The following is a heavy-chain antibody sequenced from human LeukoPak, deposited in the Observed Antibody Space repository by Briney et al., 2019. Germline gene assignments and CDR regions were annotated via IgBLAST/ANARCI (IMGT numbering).Heavy chain of an antibody. CDR1: GYTFTGYY. V-gene: IGHV1-2*02. J-gene: IGHJ5*02. CDR3: AREPSTAMADPGYWFDP. D-gene: IGHD5-18*01. CDR2: FNPKSVGT. Sequence: ASVKLSCTASGYTFTGYYMNWVRQAPGQRLEWMGWFNPKSVGTNYAQKFQGRVTMTRDTSISTAYMELSRLRSDDTAVYYCAREPSTAMADPGYWFDPWGQGTLVTVSS.